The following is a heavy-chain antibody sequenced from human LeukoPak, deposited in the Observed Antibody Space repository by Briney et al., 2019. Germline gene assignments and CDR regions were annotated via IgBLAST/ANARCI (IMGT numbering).Heavy chain of an antibody. J-gene: IGHJ5*02. Sequence: GSLRLSCAASGFTFSSYAMSWVRQAPGKGLEWVSAFSGSGGGTYYADSVKGRFTISRDNSKNTMYLQMNSLRAEDTDVNYRANTAGSGWYNSLDPSGQGKLVTVSS. V-gene: IGHV3-23*01. CDR2: FSGSGGGT. D-gene: IGHD6-13*01. CDR1: GFTFSSYA. CDR3: ANTAGSGWYNSLDP.